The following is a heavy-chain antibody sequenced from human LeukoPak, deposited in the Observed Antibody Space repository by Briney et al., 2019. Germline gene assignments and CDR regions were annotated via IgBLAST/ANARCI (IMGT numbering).Heavy chain of an antibody. CDR1: GVSFRGYY. V-gene: IGHV4-34*01. J-gene: IGHJ4*02. CDR3: ARGQHGDFSFDY. D-gene: IGHD4-17*01. Sequence: PSETLSLTCAVYGVSFRGYYWSWIRQPPGKGLEWIGEINHSGSTNYNPSLKSRVTISVNTSKNQFSLKLSSVTAADTAVYYCARGQHGDFSFDYWGQGTLVTVSS. CDR2: INHSGST.